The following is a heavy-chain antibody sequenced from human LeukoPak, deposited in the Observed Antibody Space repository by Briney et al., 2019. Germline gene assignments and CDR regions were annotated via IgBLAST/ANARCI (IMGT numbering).Heavy chain of an antibody. CDR1: GVSINSYY. V-gene: IGHV4-59*01. D-gene: IGHD3-22*01. CDR3: ARGAYYYDSSGYYLY. CDR2: IYYSGST. J-gene: IGHJ4*02. Sequence: SETLSLTCTVSGVSINSYYWSWIRQPPGKGLEWIGYIYYSGSTDYNPSPKSRVTISVDTSKNQFSLKLSSVTAADTAVYYCARGAYYYDSSGYYLYWGQGTLVTVSS.